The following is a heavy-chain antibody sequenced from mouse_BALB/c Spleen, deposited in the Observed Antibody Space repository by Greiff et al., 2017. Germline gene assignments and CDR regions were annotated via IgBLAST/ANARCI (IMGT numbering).Heavy chain of an antibody. Sequence: VMLVESGPGLVAPSQSLSITCTVSGFSLTSYGVHWVRQPPGKGLEWLGVIWAGGSTNYNSALMSRLSISKDNSKSQVFLKMNSLQTDDTAMYYCARGPFKFITTAKAMDYWGQGTSVTVSS. CDR1: GFSLTSYG. D-gene: IGHD1-2*01. V-gene: IGHV2-9*02. J-gene: IGHJ4*01. CDR3: ARGPFKFITTAKAMDY. CDR2: IWAGGST.